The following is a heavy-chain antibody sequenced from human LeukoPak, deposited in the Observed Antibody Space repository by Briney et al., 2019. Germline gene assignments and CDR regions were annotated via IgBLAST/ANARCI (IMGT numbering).Heavy chain of an antibody. Sequence: VASVKVSCKASGGTFSRPGISWVRQAPGQGLEWMGGIIPIFGTVNYAQKFQGRVTITADESTSTAYMELTSLRSEDTAIYYCARDGAIFDSRGYYYLWWGQGTLVTVSS. CDR2: IIPIFGTV. D-gene: IGHD3-22*01. V-gene: IGHV1-69*13. CDR3: ARDGAIFDSRGYYYLW. CDR1: GGTFSRPG. J-gene: IGHJ4*02.